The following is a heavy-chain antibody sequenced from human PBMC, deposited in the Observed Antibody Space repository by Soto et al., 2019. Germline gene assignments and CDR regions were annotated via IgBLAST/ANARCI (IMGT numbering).Heavy chain of an antibody. J-gene: IGHJ4*02. CDR1: GGSITSSY. D-gene: IGHD3-16*01. CDR3: ARGALGGAFDS. Sequence: SETLSLTCTVSGGSITSSYWIWIRQPPGQWLEWIGYTYHTGDTNYNPSLKSRVTISVDTSKNQLSLSLNTLTAADTAVYYCARGALGGAFDSWGQGXLVTVYS. CDR2: TYHTGDT. V-gene: IGHV4-59*01.